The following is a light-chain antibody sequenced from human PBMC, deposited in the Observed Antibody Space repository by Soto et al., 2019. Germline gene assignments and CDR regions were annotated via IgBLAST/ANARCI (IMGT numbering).Light chain of an antibody. CDR2: GVS. CDR3: HQYGTSPPT. CDR1: QSLSSDS. Sequence: IVLTQSPGTLSLAPGKGATLSCRASQSLSSDSLAWYRQKLGQAPRLLIYGVSKRATGLPDRFSGGGSGTDFTLTITRLETQDSAVYYCHQYGTSPPTFGQGTRLEIK. J-gene: IGKJ2*01. V-gene: IGKV3-20*01.